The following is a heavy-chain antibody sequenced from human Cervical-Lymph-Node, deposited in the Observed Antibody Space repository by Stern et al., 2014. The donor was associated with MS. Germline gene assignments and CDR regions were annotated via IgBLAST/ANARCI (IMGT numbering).Heavy chain of an antibody. J-gene: IGHJ6*02. V-gene: IGHV3-23*04. CDR1: GFTFNKYA. Sequence: EDQLVESGGDLVQPGGSLRLSCAASGFTFNKYAINWVRQAPGKGLEWVSTISGSGSSIYDADSVKGRFTISRDNSENTLYLQMHSLRAEDTAIYYCAKQYFDSSGYSYYYGMDVWGQGTTVTVSS. CDR2: ISGSGSSI. CDR3: AKQYFDSSGYSYYYGMDV. D-gene: IGHD3-22*01.